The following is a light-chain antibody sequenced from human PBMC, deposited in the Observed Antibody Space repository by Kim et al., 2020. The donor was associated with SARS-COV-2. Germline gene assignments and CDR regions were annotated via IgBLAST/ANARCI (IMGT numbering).Light chain of an antibody. CDR2: GAS. Sequence: EIVLTQSPGTLSLSPGERATLSCRASQSVSSSYLAWYQQKPGQAPRLLIYGASSRATGIPDRFSGSGSATGFTLTISRLEPEDCAVYSCKQYGCTPRTFGQGTKVDIK. V-gene: IGKV3-20*01. CDR1: QSVSSSY. J-gene: IGKJ1*01. CDR3: KQYGCTPRT.